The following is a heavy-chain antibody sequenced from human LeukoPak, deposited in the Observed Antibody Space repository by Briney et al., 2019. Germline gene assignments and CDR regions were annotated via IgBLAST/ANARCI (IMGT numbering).Heavy chain of an antibody. CDR3: ARQDMVRGVKWFDP. CDR2: IYPGDSDT. J-gene: IGHJ5*02. Sequence: GESLKISCKGSGYSFTSYWIGWVRQMPGKGLEWMGIIYPGDSDTRYSPSFQGQVTISVDKPISAVYLQWSSLKASDTAMYYCARQDMVRGVKWFDPWGQGTLVTVSS. D-gene: IGHD3-10*01. V-gene: IGHV5-51*01. CDR1: GYSFTSYW.